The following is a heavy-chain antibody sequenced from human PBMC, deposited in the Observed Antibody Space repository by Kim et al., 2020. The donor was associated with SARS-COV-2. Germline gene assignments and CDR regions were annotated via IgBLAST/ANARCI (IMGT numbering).Heavy chain of an antibody. J-gene: IGHJ5*02. Sequence: QKFQGRVTITRDTSASTAYMELSSLRSEDTAVYYCARDRGGSSSSSWFDPWGQGTLVTVSS. D-gene: IGHD6-6*01. V-gene: IGHV1-3*01. CDR3: ARDRGGSSSSSWFDP.